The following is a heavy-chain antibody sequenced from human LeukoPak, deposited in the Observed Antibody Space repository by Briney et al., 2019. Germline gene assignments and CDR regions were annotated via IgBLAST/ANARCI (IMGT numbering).Heavy chain of an antibody. CDR1: GGTFSSYA. J-gene: IGHJ4*02. V-gene: IGHV1-69*04. CDR2: IIPILGIA. Sequence: SVKVSCKASGGTFSSYAISWVRQAPGQGLEWMGRIIPILGIANYAQKFQGRVTITADKSTSTAYMELSSLRSEDTAVYYCARVEYYSGSYGDFDYWGQGTLVTVSS. D-gene: IGHD1-26*01. CDR3: ARVEYYSGSYGDFDY.